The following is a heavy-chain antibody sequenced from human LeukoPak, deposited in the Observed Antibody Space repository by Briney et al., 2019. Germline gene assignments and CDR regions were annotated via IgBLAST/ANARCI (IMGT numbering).Heavy chain of an antibody. D-gene: IGHD2-2*01. CDR3: AHGSMYQLDY. CDR1: GFSFSSHG. J-gene: IGHJ4*02. Sequence: AWGSLRLSCAASGFSFSSHGMSWVRQAPGKGLEWVSGIIGGAGGTYYADSVKGRFTISRDNSKNTLYLQMNSLRAEDTAVYYCAHGSMYQLDYWGQGTLVTVSS. CDR2: IIGGAGGT. V-gene: IGHV3-23*01.